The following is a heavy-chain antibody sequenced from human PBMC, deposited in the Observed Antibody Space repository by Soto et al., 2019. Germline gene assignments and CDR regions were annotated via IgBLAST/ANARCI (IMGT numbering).Heavy chain of an antibody. D-gene: IGHD3-10*01. CDR3: ARHQLTMVRGGSYYYYYYGMDV. V-gene: IGHV1-69*15. CDR2: IIPIFGTA. CDR1: RGTLSRYA. J-gene: IGHJ6*02. Sequence: SCGAPRGTLSRYAVSWWRQAPGQGGGWMARIIPIFGTANYAQKFQGRVTITADESTSTAYMELSSLRSEDTAVYYCARHQLTMVRGGSYYYYYYGMDVWAQRTTVTVSS.